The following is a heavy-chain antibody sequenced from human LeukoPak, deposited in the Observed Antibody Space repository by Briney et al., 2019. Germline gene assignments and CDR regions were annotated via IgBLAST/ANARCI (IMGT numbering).Heavy chain of an antibody. Sequence: VSVKVSCKASGYTFTGYYMHSVRQAPGQGGEGMGWINPKRGGTNYAQKLQGWVTMTRDTSISTDYMELSRLRCDDTAVYYCAREVLLGYCSGGSCTGGHFACWGQGSLVTV. CDR2: INPKRGGT. V-gene: IGHV1-2*04. D-gene: IGHD2-15*01. CDR1: GYTFTGYY. J-gene: IGHJ4*02. CDR3: AREVLLGYCSGGSCTGGHFAC.